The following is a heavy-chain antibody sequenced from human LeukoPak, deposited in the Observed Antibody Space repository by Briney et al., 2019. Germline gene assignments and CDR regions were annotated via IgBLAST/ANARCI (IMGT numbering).Heavy chain of an antibody. Sequence: GASVKVSCKASGYTFTSYGISWVRQAPGQGLEWMGWVSAYNGNTNYAQKLQGRVTMTTDTSTSTAYMELRSLRSDDTAVYYCARGYCSGGSCLYHYYYYGMDVWGQGTTVTVSS. CDR1: GYTFTSYG. J-gene: IGHJ6*02. CDR3: ARGYCSGGSCLYHYYYYGMDV. CDR2: VSAYNGNT. V-gene: IGHV1-18*01. D-gene: IGHD2-15*01.